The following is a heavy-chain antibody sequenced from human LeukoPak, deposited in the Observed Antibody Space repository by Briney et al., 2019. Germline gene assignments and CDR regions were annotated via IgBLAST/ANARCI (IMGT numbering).Heavy chain of an antibody. CDR3: AKGRGYLDY. V-gene: IGHV3-30*18. J-gene: IGHJ4*02. D-gene: IGHD6-13*01. CDR2: ISYDGSNK. Sequence: GGSLRLSCAASGFTFSSYGMHWVRQARGKGLEWVAVISYDGSNKYYADSVKGRFTISRDNSKNTLYLQMNSLRAEDTAVYYCAKGRGYLDYWGQGTLVTVSS. CDR1: GFTFSSYG.